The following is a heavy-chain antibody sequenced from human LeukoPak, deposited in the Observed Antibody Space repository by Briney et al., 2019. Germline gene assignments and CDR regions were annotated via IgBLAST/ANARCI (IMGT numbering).Heavy chain of an antibody. V-gene: IGHV5-51*01. CDR3: ARLIGSDFWSGYYSYFDY. J-gene: IGHJ4*02. CDR2: IYPGDSDT. Sequence: GESLKISCKGSGYSFTSYWIGGVRQMPGKGLEWMGIIYPGDSDTRYSPSFQGQVTISADKSISTAYLQWSSLKASDTAMYYCARLIGSDFWSGYYSYFDYWGQGTLVTVSS. D-gene: IGHD3-3*01. CDR1: GYSFTSYW.